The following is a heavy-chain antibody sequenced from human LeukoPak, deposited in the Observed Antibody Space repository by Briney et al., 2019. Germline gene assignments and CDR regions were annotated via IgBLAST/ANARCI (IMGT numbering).Heavy chain of an antibody. CDR2: ISSSGNTI. CDR1: GFTFSDYY. CDR3: VRDLQYYGGFDY. J-gene: IGHJ4*02. V-gene: IGHV3-11*01. D-gene: IGHD3-10*01. Sequence: PGGSLRLSCAASGFTFSDYYMSWIRQAPGKGLEWVSYISSSGNTIYYADSVKGRFTISRDNAQNSLYLQMNSLRAEDTAVYYCVRDLQYYGGFDYWGQGTLVTVSS.